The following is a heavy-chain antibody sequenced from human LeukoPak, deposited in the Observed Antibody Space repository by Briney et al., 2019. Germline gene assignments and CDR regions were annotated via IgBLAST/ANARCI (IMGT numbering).Heavy chain of an antibody. V-gene: IGHV4-59*01. Sequence: PSETLSLTCTVSGGSISSYSWSWIWQPPGKGLEWIGYIYYSGSTNYNPSLKSRVTISVDTSKDQFSLKLSSVTAADTAVYYCARDSQVVDGFDIWGQGTMVTVSS. CDR2: IYYSGST. CDR3: ARDSQVVDGFDI. D-gene: IGHD2-21*01. J-gene: IGHJ3*02. CDR1: GGSISSYS.